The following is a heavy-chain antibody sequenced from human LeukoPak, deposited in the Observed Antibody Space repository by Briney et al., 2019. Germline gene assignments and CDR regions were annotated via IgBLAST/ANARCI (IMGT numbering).Heavy chain of an antibody. CDR3: ARRGDGYNVDY. CDR2: IYHSGST. D-gene: IGHD5-24*01. V-gene: IGHV4-38-2*01. CDR1: DYSISSGYY. Sequence: SETLSLTCAVSDYSISSGYYWGWIRQPPGEGLEWIGSIYHSGSTYYNPSLKTRVTISVDTSKNQFFLKLYSVTAADTAMYYCARRGDGYNVDYWGQGILVTVSS. J-gene: IGHJ4*02.